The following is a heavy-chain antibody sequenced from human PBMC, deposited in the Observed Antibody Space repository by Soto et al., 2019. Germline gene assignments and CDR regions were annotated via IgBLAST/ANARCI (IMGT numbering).Heavy chain of an antibody. CDR2: INPSGGST. J-gene: IGHJ3*02. D-gene: IGHD3-16*01. Sequence: VASVKVSCKASGYTFTSYYMHWVRQAPGQGLEWMGIINPSGGSTSYAQKFQGRVTMTRDTSTSTVYMELSSLRSEDTAVYYCARDRVAGIWGDAFDIWGQGTMVTVSS. CDR1: GYTFTSYY. CDR3: ARDRVAGIWGDAFDI. V-gene: IGHV1-46*01.